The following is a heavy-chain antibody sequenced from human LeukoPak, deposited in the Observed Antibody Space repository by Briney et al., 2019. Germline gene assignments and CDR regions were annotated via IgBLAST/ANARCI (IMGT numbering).Heavy chain of an antibody. V-gene: IGHV4-31*03. CDR2: IYNSGTT. CDR3: ARDTDGYKADY. Sequence: SQTLSLTCNVSGGSISSVNHYWSWIRQHPGKGLEWIGYIYNSGTTYYNPSLKSRITISADTSKNQFSLRLSSVTAAVTAVYYCARDTDGYKADYWGRGTLVTVSS. D-gene: IGHD5-24*01. CDR1: GGSISSVNHY. J-gene: IGHJ4*02.